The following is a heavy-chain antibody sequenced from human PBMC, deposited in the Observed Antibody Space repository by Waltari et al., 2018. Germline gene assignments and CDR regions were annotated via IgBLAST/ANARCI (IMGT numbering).Heavy chain of an antibody. V-gene: IGHV4-38-2*02. CDR2: IYHSGST. D-gene: IGHD2-15*01. CDR3: AREAYCSGGSCYNFDY. Sequence: QVQLQESGPGLVKPSETLSLTCTVSGYSISSGYYWGWIRQPPGKGLEWIGSIYHSGSTYYNPSLKSRVTISADTSKNQFSLKLSSVTAADTAVYYCAREAYCSGGSCYNFDYWGQGTLVTVSS. CDR1: GYSISSGYY. J-gene: IGHJ4*02.